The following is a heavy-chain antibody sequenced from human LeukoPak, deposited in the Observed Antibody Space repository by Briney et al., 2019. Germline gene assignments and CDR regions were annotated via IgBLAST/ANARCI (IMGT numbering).Heavy chain of an antibody. CDR1: GFTFSSYW. Sequence: GGSLRLSCAASGFTFSSYWMSWVRQAPGKGLEWVANIKQDGSETHYVDSVRGRFTISRDNDKNSLYLQMDNLRAEDTAMYYCARDGGWWRFDFWGQGALVTVSS. J-gene: IGHJ4*02. CDR2: IKQDGSET. D-gene: IGHD2-8*02. V-gene: IGHV3-7*03. CDR3: ARDGGWWRFDF.